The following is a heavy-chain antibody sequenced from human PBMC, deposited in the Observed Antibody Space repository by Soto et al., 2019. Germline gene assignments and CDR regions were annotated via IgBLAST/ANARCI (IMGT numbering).Heavy chain of an antibody. Sequence: PGGSLRLSCAAYGFTFSSYAMSWVRQAPGKGLEWVSAISGSGGSTYYADSVKGRFTISRDNSKNTLYLQMNSLRAEDTAVYYCAKDRGYCSGGSCPLGHYYYYMDVWGKGTTVTVSS. CDR2: ISGSGGST. CDR3: AKDRGYCSGGSCPLGHYYYYMDV. D-gene: IGHD2-15*01. V-gene: IGHV3-23*01. J-gene: IGHJ6*03. CDR1: GFTFSSYA.